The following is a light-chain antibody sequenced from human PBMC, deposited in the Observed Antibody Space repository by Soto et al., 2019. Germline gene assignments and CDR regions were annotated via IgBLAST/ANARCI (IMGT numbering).Light chain of an antibody. CDR3: QQYGSSPFT. CDR1: QTVNANF. J-gene: IGKJ4*01. Sequence: EIVLTQSPGTLSLSPGERATLSCRASQTVNANFVAWHQHKPGRAPKLLIYGASNRATGISDRFSGSGSRPVFTTAIWRLEPAEFAVYSCQQYGSSPFTFGGGTQVQ. CDR2: GAS. V-gene: IGKV3-20*01.